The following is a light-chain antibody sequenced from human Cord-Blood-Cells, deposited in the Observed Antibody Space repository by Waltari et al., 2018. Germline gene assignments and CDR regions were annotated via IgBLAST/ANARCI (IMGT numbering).Light chain of an antibody. CDR3: QSADSSGTWV. Sequence: SYELTQPPSVSVSPGQTAGITCSGDALPKKYAYWYQQKPGQAPVLVIYKDSERPSGIPERFSGSSSGTTVTLTISGVQAEDEADYYCQSADSSGTWVFGGGTKLTVL. CDR1: ALPKKY. V-gene: IGLV3-25*03. J-gene: IGLJ3*02. CDR2: KDS.